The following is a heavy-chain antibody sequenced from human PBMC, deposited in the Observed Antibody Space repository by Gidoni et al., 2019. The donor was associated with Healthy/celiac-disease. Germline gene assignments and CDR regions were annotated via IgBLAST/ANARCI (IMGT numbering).Heavy chain of an antibody. CDR3: ASYCSSTSCYTREGY. CDR2: IIPILGIA. CDR1: GGTFSSYT. D-gene: IGHD2-2*02. Sequence: QVQLVQSGAEVKKPGSSVKVSCKASGGTFSSYTISWVRQAPGQGLEWMGRIIPILGIANYAQKFQGRVTITADKSTSTAYMELSSLRSEDTAVYYCASYCSSTSCYTREGYWGQGTLVTVSS. V-gene: IGHV1-69*02. J-gene: IGHJ4*02.